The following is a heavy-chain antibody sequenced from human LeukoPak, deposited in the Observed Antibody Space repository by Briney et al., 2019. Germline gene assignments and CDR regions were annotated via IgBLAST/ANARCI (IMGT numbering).Heavy chain of an antibody. CDR1: GFSFSKYW. J-gene: IGHJ4*02. CDR3: ARDFDMGITPGDDFDF. V-gene: IGHV3-74*01. CDR2: IKEDGTYT. Sequence: GGSLRLSCAASGFSFSKYWMHWVRQTPGEGLVWVSRIKEDGTYTSYADSVKGRFTISRDNARNTVFLQMNSLRAEDTAVYYCARDFDMGITPGDDFDFWGQGALVTVSS. D-gene: IGHD3-9*01.